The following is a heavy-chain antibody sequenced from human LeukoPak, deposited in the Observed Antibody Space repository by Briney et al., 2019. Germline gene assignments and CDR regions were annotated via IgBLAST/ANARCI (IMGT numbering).Heavy chain of an antibody. Sequence: GGSLRLSCAASGFTFSSFWMHWVRQVPGKGPVWVSLINADGTNTTYADSVKGRFTISRDNVKNTLYLQVNSLRADDTGIYYCVYSGYDWTYYFDWWGQGTLVTVSS. D-gene: IGHD5-12*01. V-gene: IGHV3-74*03. CDR3: VYSGYDWTYYFDW. J-gene: IGHJ4*02. CDR1: GFTFSSFW. CDR2: INADGTNT.